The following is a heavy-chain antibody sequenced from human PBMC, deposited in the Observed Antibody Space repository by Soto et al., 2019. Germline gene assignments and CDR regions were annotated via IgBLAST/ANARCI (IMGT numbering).Heavy chain of an antibody. CDR3: VKGPRNFDY. V-gene: IGHV3-23*01. J-gene: IGHJ4*02. CDR2: ISGSGGSP. Sequence: EVQLLESGGGLVQPGGSLRLSCAASGFTFSNYAMNWVRQAPGKGLEWVSVISGSGGSPYYADSVKGRFTISRDNSKNTLYLQMNSLRAEDTAVYYCVKGPRNFDYWGQGTVVTVSS. CDR1: GFTFSNYA.